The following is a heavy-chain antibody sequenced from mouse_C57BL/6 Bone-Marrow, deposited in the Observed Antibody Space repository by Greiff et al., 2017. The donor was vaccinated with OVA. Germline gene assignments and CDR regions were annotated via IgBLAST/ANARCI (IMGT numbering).Heavy chain of an antibody. J-gene: IGHJ4*01. CDR2: IHPNSGST. CDR3: ASIYYDYDDYAMDY. CDR1: GYTFTSYW. Sequence: QVQLKQPGAELVKPGASVKLSCKASGYTFTSYWMHWVKQRPGQGLEWIGMIHPNSGSTNYNEKFKSKATLTVDKSSSTAYMQLSSLTSEDSAVYYCASIYYDYDDYAMDYWGQGTSVTVSS. V-gene: IGHV1-64*01. D-gene: IGHD2-4*01.